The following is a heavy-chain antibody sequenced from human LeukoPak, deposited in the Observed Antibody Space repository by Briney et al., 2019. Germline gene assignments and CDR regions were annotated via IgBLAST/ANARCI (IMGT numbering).Heavy chain of an antibody. D-gene: IGHD6-19*01. J-gene: IGHJ4*02. CDR2: IYHSGST. Sequence: SETLSLTCTVSGYSISSGYYWAWIRQPPGKGLEWIGSIYHSGSTYYNPSLKSRVTISVDTSKNQFSLKLSSVIAADTAVYYCARDISWLGFDYWGQGILVTVSS. CDR1: GYSISSGYY. CDR3: ARDISWLGFDY. V-gene: IGHV4-38-2*02.